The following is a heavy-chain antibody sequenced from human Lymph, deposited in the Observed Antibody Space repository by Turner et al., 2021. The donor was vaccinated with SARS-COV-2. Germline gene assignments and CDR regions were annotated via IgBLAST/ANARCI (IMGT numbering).Heavy chain of an antibody. CDR3: ARGFDY. J-gene: IGHJ4*02. V-gene: IGHV4-59*08. CDR1: GGSISSYY. Sequence: QVQLQESGPGLVKPSETLSLTCTVSGGSISSYYRSWIRQPPGKGLEWIGYIYYSGSTNYNPSLKSRVTISVDTSKNQFSLRLSSVTAADTAVYYCARGFDYYGQGTLVTVSS. CDR2: IYYSGST.